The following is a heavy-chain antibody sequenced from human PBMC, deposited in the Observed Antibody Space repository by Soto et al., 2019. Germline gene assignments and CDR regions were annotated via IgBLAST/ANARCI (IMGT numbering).Heavy chain of an antibody. Sequence: SVKVSCKASGGTFSSYTISWVRQAPGQGLVWMGRIIPILGIANYAQKFQGRVTITADKSTSTAYMELSSLRSEDTAVYYCARDLDSSGYYYSWFDPWGQGTLVTVSS. V-gene: IGHV1-69*04. CDR3: ARDLDSSGYYYSWFDP. CDR1: GGTFSSYT. J-gene: IGHJ5*02. CDR2: IIPILGIA. D-gene: IGHD3-22*01.